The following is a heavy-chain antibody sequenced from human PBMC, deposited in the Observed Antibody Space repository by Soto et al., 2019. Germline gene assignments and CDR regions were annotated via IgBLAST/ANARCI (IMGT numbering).Heavy chain of an antibody. J-gene: IGHJ6*02. CDR3: ARGRNMDV. CDR2: IIPIFGTA. Sequence: SVKVSCKASGGTFSSYAISWVRQAPGQGLEWMGGIIPIFGTANYAQKFQGRVTMTRNTSISTAYMELSSLRSEDTAVYYCARGRNMDVWGQGTTVTVSS. CDR1: GGTFSSYA. V-gene: IGHV1-69*05.